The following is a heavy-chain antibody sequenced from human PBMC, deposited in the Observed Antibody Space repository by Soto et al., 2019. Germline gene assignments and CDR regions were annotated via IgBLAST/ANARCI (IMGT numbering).Heavy chain of an antibody. V-gene: IGHV4-34*01. Sequence: PSETLSLTCAVYGGSFSGYYWSWIRQPPGKGLEWIGEINHSGSTNYNPSLKSRVTISVGTSKNQFSLKLSSVTAADTAVYYCARGVPGITMVRGVIVGMDVWGQGTTVTVSS. CDR3: ARGVPGITMVRGVIVGMDV. D-gene: IGHD3-10*01. CDR2: INHSGST. CDR1: GGSFSGYY. J-gene: IGHJ6*02.